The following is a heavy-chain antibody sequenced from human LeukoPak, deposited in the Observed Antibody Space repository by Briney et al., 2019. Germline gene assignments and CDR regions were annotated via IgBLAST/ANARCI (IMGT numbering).Heavy chain of an antibody. V-gene: IGHV1-18*01. CDR2: ISAYNGNT. CDR1: GYTFTSYG. CDR3: ARDLDRYSSSWYYDY. J-gene: IGHJ4*02. D-gene: IGHD6-13*01. Sequence: ASVKVSCKASGYTFTSYGISWVRQAPRQGLEWMGWISAYNGNTNYAQKLQGRVTMTTDTSTSTAYMELRSLRSDDTAVYYCARDLDRYSSSWYYDYWGQGTLVTVSS.